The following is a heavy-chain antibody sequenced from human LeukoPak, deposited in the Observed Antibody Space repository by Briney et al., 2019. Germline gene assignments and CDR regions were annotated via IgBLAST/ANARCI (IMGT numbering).Heavy chain of an antibody. J-gene: IGHJ3*01. CDR1: GFTFSSYS. CDR2: ISGSGDTI. D-gene: IGHD3-16*01. Sequence: GGSLRLSCAASGFTFSSYSMNWVRQAPGKGLEWLSYISGSGDTIFYADSVRGRFTISRDDAKNSVHLQMNSLRLDDTAVYYCARIRSPRDAFDVWGQGTMVTVSS. V-gene: IGHV3-48*04. CDR3: ARIRSPRDAFDV.